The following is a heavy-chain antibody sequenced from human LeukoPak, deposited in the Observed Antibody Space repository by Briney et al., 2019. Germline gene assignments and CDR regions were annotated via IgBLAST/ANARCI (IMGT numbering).Heavy chain of an antibody. CDR1: GYTLTELS. Sequence: ASVKVFCKVSGYTLTELSMHWVRQAPGKGLEWMGGFDPEDGETIYAQKFQGRVTMTEDTSTDTAYMELSSLRSEDTAVYYCATDFLFNVDIAMVKYWGQGTLVTVSS. J-gene: IGHJ4*02. D-gene: IGHD5-18*01. CDR3: ATDFLFNVDIAMVKY. V-gene: IGHV1-24*01. CDR2: FDPEDGET.